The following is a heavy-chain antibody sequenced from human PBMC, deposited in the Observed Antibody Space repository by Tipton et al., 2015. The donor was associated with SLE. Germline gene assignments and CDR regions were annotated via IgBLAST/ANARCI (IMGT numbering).Heavy chain of an antibody. CDR3: ASHQWLTAFDI. V-gene: IGHV4-59*12. Sequence: TLSLTCTVSGGSISSYYWSWIRQPPGKGLEWIGYIYYSGSTNYNPSLKSRVTISVDTSKNQFSLKLSSVTAADTAVYYCASHQWLTAFDIWGQGTMVTVSS. D-gene: IGHD6-19*01. CDR2: IYYSGST. J-gene: IGHJ3*02. CDR1: GGSISSYY.